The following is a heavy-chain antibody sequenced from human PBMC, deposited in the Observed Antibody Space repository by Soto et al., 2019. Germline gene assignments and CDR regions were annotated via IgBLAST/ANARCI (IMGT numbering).Heavy chain of an antibody. V-gene: IGHV1-3*05. D-gene: IGHD2-21*02. Sequence: QVQLVQSGAEEKKPGASVKVSCKASGYTFTSYAMHWVRQAPGQRLEWMGWINAGNGNTKYSQKLQGRVTITRDTDASTAYQELSRLRSEDTAVYYCARSIVVVTALDYWGQGTLVTVSS. CDR2: INAGNGNT. CDR1: GYTFTSYA. CDR3: ARSIVVVTALDY. J-gene: IGHJ4*02.